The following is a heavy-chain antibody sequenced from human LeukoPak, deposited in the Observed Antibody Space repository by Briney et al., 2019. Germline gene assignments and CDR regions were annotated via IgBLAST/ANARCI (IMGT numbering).Heavy chain of an antibody. J-gene: IGHJ3*02. V-gene: IGHV3-7*01. CDR2: IEQDGSEK. D-gene: IGHD3-10*01. CDR3: ASESVGSPDAFDI. Sequence: GGSLRLSCAASGFTFSSYWMSWVRQAPGKGLEWLANIEQDGSEKYYVDSVKGRFTISRDNAKNSLYLQMNSLRAEDTAVYYCASESVGSPDAFDIWGQGTMVTVSS. CDR1: GFTFSSYW.